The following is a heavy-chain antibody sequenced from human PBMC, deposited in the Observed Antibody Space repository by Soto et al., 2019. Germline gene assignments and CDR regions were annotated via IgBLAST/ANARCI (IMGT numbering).Heavy chain of an antibody. CDR2: ISAYNGNT. J-gene: IGHJ4*02. V-gene: IGHV1-18*01. CDR1: GYTFTSYG. CDR3: ARDWERNCSSTSCPIIFDY. D-gene: IGHD2-2*01. Sequence: ASVKVPCKASGYTFTSYGISWVRQAPGQGLEWMGWISAYNGNTNYAQKLQGRVTMTTDTSTSTAYMELRSLRSDDTAVYYCARDWERNCSSTSCPIIFDYWGQGTLVTVSS.